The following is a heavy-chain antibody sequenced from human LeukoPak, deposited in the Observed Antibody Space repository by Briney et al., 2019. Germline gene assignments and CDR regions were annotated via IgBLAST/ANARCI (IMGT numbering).Heavy chain of an antibody. J-gene: IGHJ4*02. CDR2: ISYDGSNK. CDR1: GFTFSSYA. Sequence: PGRSLRLSCAASGFTFSSYAMHWVRQAPGKGLEWVAVISYDGSNKYYADSVKGRFTISRDNSKNTLYLQMNSLRAEDTAVYYCARDPTSTIFGVVTSYFDYWGQGTLVTVSS. D-gene: IGHD3-3*01. V-gene: IGHV3-30-3*01. CDR3: ARDPTSTIFGVVTSYFDY.